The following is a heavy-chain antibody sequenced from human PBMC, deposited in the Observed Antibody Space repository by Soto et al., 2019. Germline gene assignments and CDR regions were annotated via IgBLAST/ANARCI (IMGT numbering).Heavy chain of an antibody. CDR2: INPDGSST. Sequence: GSLRLSCAASGFTYNIYWMHWVRQAPGKGLVWVSRINPDGSSTIYADSVKGRFTISRDNSKNTLYLQMNRLRVDDTAVYYCARDSGYYYGSGWGQGALVTVSS. J-gene: IGHJ4*02. D-gene: IGHD3-10*01. CDR1: GFTYNIYW. CDR3: ARDSGYYYGSG. V-gene: IGHV3-74*01.